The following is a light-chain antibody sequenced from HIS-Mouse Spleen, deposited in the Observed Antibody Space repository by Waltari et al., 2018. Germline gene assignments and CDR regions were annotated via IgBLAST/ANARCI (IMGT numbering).Light chain of an antibody. V-gene: IGLV1-44*01. J-gene: IGLJ3*02. CDR1: SSNIGSNT. Sequence: QSVLTQPPSASGTPGQRVTISCSGSSSNIGSNTVNWYQQPPGTAPKLLIYSNNQRPSGGPDRFSGSKSGTSAYLAISGLQSEDEADYYCAAWDDSLNGWVFGGGTKLTVL. CDR3: AAWDDSLNGWV. CDR2: SNN.